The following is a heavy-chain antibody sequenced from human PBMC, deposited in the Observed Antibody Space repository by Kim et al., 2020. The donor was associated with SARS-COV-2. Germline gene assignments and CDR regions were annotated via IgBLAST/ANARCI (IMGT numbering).Heavy chain of an antibody. CDR1: GGSISSGGFY. CDR2: IYDSGRT. D-gene: IGHD3-10*01. J-gene: IGHJ4*01. V-gene: IGHV4-31*03. CDR3: VRSTMVVTPLGIFDY. Sequence: SETLSLTCTVSGGSISSGGFYWSWIRQHPGKGLEWIGNIYDSGRTYYNPSIKSRITISVDTSKKLFSLKLSSVTAADTAGYYCVRSTMVVTPLGIFDYLG.